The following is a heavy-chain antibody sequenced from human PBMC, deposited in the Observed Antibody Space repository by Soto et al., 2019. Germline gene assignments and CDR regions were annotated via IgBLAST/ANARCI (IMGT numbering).Heavy chain of an antibody. CDR2: ISSSSRYT. CDR1: GFTFSDYF. J-gene: IGHJ3*02. Sequence: PGGSLRLSCAASGFTFSDYFMGWVRQAPGKGLEWVSHISSSSRYTKYADSVKGRFTISRDNAKNSLYLQMNSLRAEDTAVYYCAIEKWCGNYVHVFDIRGRGSMVTVSS. D-gene: IGHD2-8*01. V-gene: IGHV3-11*06. CDR3: AIEKWCGNYVHVFDI.